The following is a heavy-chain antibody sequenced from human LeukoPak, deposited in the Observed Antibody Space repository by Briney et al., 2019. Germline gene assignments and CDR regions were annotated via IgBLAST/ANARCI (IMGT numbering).Heavy chain of an antibody. CDR1: GGSISSSSCY. D-gene: IGHD2-2*01. J-gene: IGHJ5*02. V-gene: IGHV4-39*07. Sequence: SETLSLTCTVSGGSISSSSCYWGWIRQPPGKGLEWIGSIYYSGSTYYNPSLKSRVTISVDTSKNQFSLKLSSVTAADTAVYYCARDTPDIVVVPAADGNWFDPWGQGTLVTVSS. CDR2: IYYSGST. CDR3: ARDTPDIVVVPAADGNWFDP.